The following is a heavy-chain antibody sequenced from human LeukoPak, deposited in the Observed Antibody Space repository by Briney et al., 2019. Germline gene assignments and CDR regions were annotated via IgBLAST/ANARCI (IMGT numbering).Heavy chain of an antibody. CDR1: GYSFTSYW. V-gene: IGHV5-51*01. J-gene: IGHJ4*02. CDR2: IYPGDSDP. CDR3: ARGLTVYGSGSYEEY. Sequence: GESLKISSKGSGYSFTSYWIGWVRQMPGKGLEWMGIIYPGDSDPRYSPSFQGQVTISADKSIRTAYLQWSSLKASDTAMYYCARGLTVYGSGSYEEYWGQGTLVTVSS. D-gene: IGHD3-10*01.